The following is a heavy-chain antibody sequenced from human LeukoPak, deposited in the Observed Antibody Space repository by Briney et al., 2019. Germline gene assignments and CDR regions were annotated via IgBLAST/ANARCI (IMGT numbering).Heavy chain of an antibody. J-gene: IGHJ5*02. CDR2: FAPEGGET. D-gene: IGHD3-3*01. CDR3: ATLAERVLRFLAWMGA. Sequence: EASVKVSCKVSGYTLKALSLHWGRQTPGKGLEWMGGFAPEGGETIYAQKFRGRVTMTEDTSTDTAYMELSSLRSEDTAVYYCATLAERVLRFLAWMGAWGQGTLVTVFS. V-gene: IGHV1-24*01. CDR1: GYTLKALS.